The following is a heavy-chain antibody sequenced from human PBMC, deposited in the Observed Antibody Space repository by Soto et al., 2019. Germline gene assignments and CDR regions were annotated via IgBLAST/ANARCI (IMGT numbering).Heavy chain of an antibody. CDR1: GYTLTELS. CDR2: FDPEDGET. CDR3: ATERYYDSSGYYRPSHFDY. V-gene: IGHV1-24*01. J-gene: IGHJ4*02. Sequence: ASVKVSCKVSGYTLTELSMHWVRQAPGKGLEWMGGFDPEDGETIYAQKFQGRVTMTEDTSTDTAYMELSSLRSEDTAVYYCATERYYDSSGYYRPSHFDYWGQGTLVTVSS. D-gene: IGHD3-22*01.